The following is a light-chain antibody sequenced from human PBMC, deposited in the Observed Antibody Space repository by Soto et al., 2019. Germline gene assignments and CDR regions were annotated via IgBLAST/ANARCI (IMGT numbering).Light chain of an antibody. CDR2: KGS. V-gene: IGKV1-5*03. CDR3: QQYNSYSLFT. J-gene: IGKJ3*01. CDR1: QSISSW. Sequence: DIQMTQSPSTLSASVGDRVTITCRASQSISSWLAWYQQKPGKAPKLLIYKGSSLESGVPSRFSGSGSGTEFTLTISSLQPDDFATYYCQQYNSYSLFTFGPGTKVDIK.